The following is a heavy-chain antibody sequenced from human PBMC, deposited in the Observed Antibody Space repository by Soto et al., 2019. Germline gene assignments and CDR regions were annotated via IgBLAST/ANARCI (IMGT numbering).Heavy chain of an antibody. V-gene: IGHV3-30-3*01. CDR3: ARDPLCFGYGMDV. CDR2: ISYDGSNK. CDR1: GFTFSSYA. D-gene: IGHD3-10*01. Sequence: QVQLVESGGGVVQPGRSLRLSCAASGFTFSSYAMHWVRQAPGKGLEWVAGISYDGSNKYYADSVKGRFTISRDNSTNALYLQMNSLRAEDTAVYYCARDPLCFGYGMDVWGQGTTVTVSS. J-gene: IGHJ6*02.